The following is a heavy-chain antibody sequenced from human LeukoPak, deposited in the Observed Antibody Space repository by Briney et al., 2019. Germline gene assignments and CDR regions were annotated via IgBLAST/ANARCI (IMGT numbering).Heavy chain of an antibody. CDR3: ARDEYYYDSSGYPGG. CDR2: IIPIFGTA. CDR1: GYTFTSYY. V-gene: IGHV1-69*05. Sequence: AASVKVSCKASGYTFTSYYMHWVRQAPGQGLEWMGRIIPIFGTANYAQKFQGRVTITTDESTSTAYMELSSLRSEDTAVYYCARDEYYYDSSGYPGGWGQGTLVTVSS. J-gene: IGHJ4*02. D-gene: IGHD3-22*01.